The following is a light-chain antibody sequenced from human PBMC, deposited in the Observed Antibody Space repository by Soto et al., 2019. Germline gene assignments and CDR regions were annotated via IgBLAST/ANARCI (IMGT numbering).Light chain of an antibody. CDR2: KAS. V-gene: IGKV1-5*03. CDR3: QQYNSYPLT. CDR1: QTISRL. J-gene: IGKJ5*01. Sequence: DIQMTQSPSTLSASVGDRVTITCRASQTISRLLAWYQRKPGRAPTLLIYKASTLESGVPSRFSGSGSGTEFTLTISSLQPDDFATYYCQQYNSYPLTFGQGTRLEIK.